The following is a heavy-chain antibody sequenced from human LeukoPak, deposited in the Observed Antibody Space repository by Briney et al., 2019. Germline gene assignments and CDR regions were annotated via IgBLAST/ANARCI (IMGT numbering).Heavy chain of an antibody. CDR2: INPNSGGT. Sequence: ASLSDSSTPSVYTFTAYYMHWVRQAPGQGLEWMGWINPNSGGTNYAQKFQGRVTMTRDTSISTAYMELSRLRSDDTAVYYCASGGTVTAYHYYYMDVWGKGTTVTVSS. D-gene: IGHD4-11*01. CDR3: ASGGTVTAYHYYYMDV. V-gene: IGHV1-2*02. CDR1: VYTFTAYY. J-gene: IGHJ6*03.